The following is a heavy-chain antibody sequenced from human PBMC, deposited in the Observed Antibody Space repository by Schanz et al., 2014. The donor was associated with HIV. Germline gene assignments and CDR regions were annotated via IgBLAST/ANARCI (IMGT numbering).Heavy chain of an antibody. Sequence: QVQLVQSGAEVKKPGASVKVSCKASGYTFTAYSIHWVRQAPGQGLEWMGWISAYNGNTNYAQKFQGRLTMTTDTSTSTAYMELRSLRSDDTAVYYCARGDYGSGSMGLADYYYGMDVWGQGTTVTVSS. CDR1: GYTFTAYS. D-gene: IGHD3-10*01. CDR3: ARGDYGSGSMGLADYYYGMDV. V-gene: IGHV1-18*04. J-gene: IGHJ6*02. CDR2: ISAYNGNT.